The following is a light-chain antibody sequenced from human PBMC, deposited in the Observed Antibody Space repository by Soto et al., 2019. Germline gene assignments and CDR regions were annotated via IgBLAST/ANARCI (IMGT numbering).Light chain of an antibody. J-gene: IGKJ1*01. CDR1: QGISRY. V-gene: IGKV1-9*01. Sequence: DMLLTQSPSCLSASVGDRVTITFRASQGISRYLAWYQQRPGKAPKLLIYDASTLQSGVPSRFSGSGSETEFTLTISSLQPDDFATYYCQHYNSYSEAFGQGTKVDIK. CDR3: QHYNSYSEA. CDR2: DAS.